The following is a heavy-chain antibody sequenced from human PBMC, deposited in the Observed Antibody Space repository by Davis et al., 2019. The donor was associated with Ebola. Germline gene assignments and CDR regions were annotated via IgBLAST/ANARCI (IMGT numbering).Heavy chain of an antibody. J-gene: IGHJ6*02. CDR2: IYSGGST. CDR1: GFTVSGNY. Sequence: GESLKISCAASGFTVSGNYMSWVRQAPGKGLEWVSVIYSGGSTYYADSVKGRFTISRDNSKNTLYLQMNSLRAEDTAVYYCARGGIQLWLEDYYYGMDVWGQGTTVTVSS. V-gene: IGHV3-66*01. D-gene: IGHD5-18*01. CDR3: ARGGIQLWLEDYYYGMDV.